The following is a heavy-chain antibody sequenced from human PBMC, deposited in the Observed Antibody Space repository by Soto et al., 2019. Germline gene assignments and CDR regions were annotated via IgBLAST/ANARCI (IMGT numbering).Heavy chain of an antibody. CDR2: IHDSGST. CDR3: GRPYRSVWRGVFEI. Sequence: QVQLQESGPGLVKPSETLSLTCTVSGGSISSYYWSWIRQPPGKGLEWIGWIHDSGSTNYNPSLMSRVTISLDTSKNQVSLMLSSVTAADTDVYYCGRPYRSVWRGVFEIWGQGTLVTVSP. V-gene: IGHV4-59*08. J-gene: IGHJ3*02. CDR1: GGSISSYY. D-gene: IGHD6-19*01.